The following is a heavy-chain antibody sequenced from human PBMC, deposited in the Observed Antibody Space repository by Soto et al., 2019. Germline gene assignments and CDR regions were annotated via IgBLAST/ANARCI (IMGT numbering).Heavy chain of an antibody. CDR3: ASVGRLNYFDY. V-gene: IGHV6-1*01. CDR1: GDSVSSNSAA. D-gene: IGHD2-21*02. Sequence: SRTLSLTCAISGDSVSSNSAAWHWIRQSPSRGLEWLGRTYYRSKWSNDYAVSVQGRITINPDTSKNQFSLQLNSVTPEDTAVYYCASVGRLNYFDYWGQGTLVTVSS. CDR2: TYYRSKWSN. J-gene: IGHJ4*02.